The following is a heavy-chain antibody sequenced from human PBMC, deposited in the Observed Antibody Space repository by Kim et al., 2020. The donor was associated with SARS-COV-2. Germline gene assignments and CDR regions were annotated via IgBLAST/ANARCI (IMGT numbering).Heavy chain of an antibody. J-gene: IGHJ4*02. CDR1: GFTFSSYE. CDR2: ISSSGSTI. V-gene: IGHV3-48*03. Sequence: GGSLRLSCAASGFTFSSYEMNWVRQAPGKGLEWVSYISSSGSTIYYADSVKGRFTISRDNAKNSLYLQMNSLRAEDTAVYYCASGGYCSSGSCYGGFDYWGQGTLVTVSS. D-gene: IGHD2-15*01. CDR3: ASGGYCSSGSCYGGFDY.